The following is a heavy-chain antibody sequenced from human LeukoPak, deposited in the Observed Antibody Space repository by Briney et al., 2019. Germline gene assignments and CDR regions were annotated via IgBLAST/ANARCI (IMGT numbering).Heavy chain of an antibody. Sequence: GGPLRLSCAASGFTFSSYAMSWVRQAPGKGLEWVSAISGSGGSTYYADSVKGRFTISRDNSKNTLYLQMNSLRAEDTAVYYCAKDLFDGSSWYEGADYWGQGTLVTVSS. CDR1: GFTFSSYA. J-gene: IGHJ4*02. CDR3: AKDLFDGSSWYEGADY. V-gene: IGHV3-23*01. CDR2: ISGSGGST. D-gene: IGHD6-13*01.